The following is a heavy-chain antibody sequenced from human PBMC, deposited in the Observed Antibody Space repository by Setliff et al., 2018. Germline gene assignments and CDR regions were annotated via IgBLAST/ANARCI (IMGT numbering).Heavy chain of an antibody. D-gene: IGHD2-15*01. J-gene: IGHJ6*03. Sequence: PGGSLRLSCAASGFTFDDYAMHWVRQAPGKGLEWVSGISWNSGSIGYADSMRGRFTISRDDSKNSLYLQMNSLRAEDTGVYYCARDHGVVPGVDYMDVWGKGTTVTVSS. CDR3: ARDHGVVPGVDYMDV. V-gene: IGHV3-9*01. CDR1: GFTFDDYA. CDR2: ISWNSGSI.